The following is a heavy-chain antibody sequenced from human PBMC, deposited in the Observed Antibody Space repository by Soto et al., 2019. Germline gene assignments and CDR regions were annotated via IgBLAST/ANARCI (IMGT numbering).Heavy chain of an antibody. CDR2: IFYTGST. J-gene: IGHJ4*02. Sequence: PSEPLSLTCTVSGGSISTSSWNWIRQAPGERLEWIGCIFYTGSTNFNPSLECRVAMSLDTSKNQFSLRLSSVTAADTAVYYCAAPPRYWGQGTLVTVS. CDR3: AAPPRY. V-gene: IGHV4-59*01. CDR1: GGSISTSS. D-gene: IGHD6-6*01.